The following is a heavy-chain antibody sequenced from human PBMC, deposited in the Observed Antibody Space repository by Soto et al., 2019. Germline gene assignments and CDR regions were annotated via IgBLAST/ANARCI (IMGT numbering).Heavy chain of an antibody. CDR3: AKGRGGSGSLTPRVDF. V-gene: IGHV3-23*01. D-gene: IGHD3-10*01. CDR2: ISGGGDTT. J-gene: IGHJ4*02. Sequence: EVQLLESGGGLVQPGGSLRLYCAASGFTFNNYAMTWVRQAPGKGLEWVSAISGGGDTTSYADSVKGRFTVSRDGSKNTLYLQMSGLRAEDTALYYCAKGRGGSGSLTPRVDFWGQGTLVTVSS. CDR1: GFTFNNYA.